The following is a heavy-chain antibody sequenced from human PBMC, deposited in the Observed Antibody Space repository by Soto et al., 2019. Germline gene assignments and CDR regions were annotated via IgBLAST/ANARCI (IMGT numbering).Heavy chain of an antibody. Sequence: PSETLSLTCAVSGGSISSSNWWSWVRQPPGKGLECIGEIYHSGSTYYNPSLKSRVTISVDTSKNQFSLKLSSVTAADTAVYYCARVLDYYDSSGYYKGPYGMDVWGQGTTVTVSS. V-gene: IGHV4-4*02. D-gene: IGHD3-22*01. J-gene: IGHJ6*02. CDR1: GGSISSSNW. CDR3: ARVLDYYDSSGYYKGPYGMDV. CDR2: IYHSGST.